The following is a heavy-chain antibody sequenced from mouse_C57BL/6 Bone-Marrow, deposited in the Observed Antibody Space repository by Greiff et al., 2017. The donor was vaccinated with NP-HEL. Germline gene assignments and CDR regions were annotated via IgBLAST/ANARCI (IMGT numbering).Heavy chain of an antibody. Sequence: EVQLVESGGDLVKPGGSLKLSCAASGFTFSSYGMSWVRQTPDKRLEWVATISSGGSYTYYPDSVKGRFTISRDNAKNTLYLQMSSLKSEDTAMYYCASQGTFYFDYWGQGTTLTVSS. CDR1: GFTFSSYG. V-gene: IGHV5-6*01. J-gene: IGHJ2*01. CDR3: ASQGTFYFDY. CDR2: ISSGGSYT.